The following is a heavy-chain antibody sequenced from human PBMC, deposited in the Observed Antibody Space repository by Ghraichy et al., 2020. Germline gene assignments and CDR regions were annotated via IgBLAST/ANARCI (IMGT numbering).Heavy chain of an antibody. D-gene: IGHD4-17*01. CDR1: GFTFSSYA. Sequence: LSLTCAASGFTFSSYAMNWVRQAPGKGLEWVSAISGSGDTTYYADSVKGRFAISRDNSKNTPYLQMNSLSPEDTAVYYCAKDFHGFTTVTTLCDCWGRGTLVTVPS. CDR3: AKDFHGFTTVTTLCDC. J-gene: IGHJ4*02. V-gene: IGHV3-23*01. CDR2: ISGSGDTT.